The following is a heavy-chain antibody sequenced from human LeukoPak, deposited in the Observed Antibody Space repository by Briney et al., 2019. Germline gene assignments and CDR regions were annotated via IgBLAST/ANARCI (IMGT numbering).Heavy chain of an antibody. D-gene: IGHD6-13*01. Sequence: GGSLRLSCAASGFTFSSYVMSWVRQAPGKGLEWVAVISYDGSYKFYADSVKGRFTISRDNSKSTLYLQMNSLRAEDTAVYYCAKDRYSGLNTIDYWGQGTLVTVSS. CDR3: AKDRYSGLNTIDY. J-gene: IGHJ4*02. V-gene: IGHV3-30*18. CDR1: GFTFSSYV. CDR2: ISYDGSYK.